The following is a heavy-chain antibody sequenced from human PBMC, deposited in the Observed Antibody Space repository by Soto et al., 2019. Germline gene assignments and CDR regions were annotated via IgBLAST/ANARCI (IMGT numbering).Heavy chain of an antibody. CDR3: ATWIQLWFL. Sequence: ASVKVSCKASGYTFTSYDINWVRQATGQGLEWMGWMNPNSGGTNYAQKFQGRVTMTRDTSISTAYMELSRLRSDDTAVYYCATWIQLWFLWGQGTLVTVSS. CDR2: MNPNSGGT. V-gene: IGHV1-2*02. J-gene: IGHJ4*02. CDR1: GYTFTSYD. D-gene: IGHD5-18*01.